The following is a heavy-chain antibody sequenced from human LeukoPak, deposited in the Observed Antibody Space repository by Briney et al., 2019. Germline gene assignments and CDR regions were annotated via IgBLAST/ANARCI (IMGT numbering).Heavy chain of an antibody. J-gene: IGHJ4*02. D-gene: IGHD1-1*01. CDR2: IRSGSDAI. V-gene: IGHV3-48*02. Sequence: HPGGSLRLSCAASGFSFTTSSMNWVRQAPGKGLEWVSYIRSGSDAIYYADSVKGRFTISRDNTKSSLFLQMNSLRDDDTAVYYCVGVRGTFANYYFDYWGQGTLVTVSS. CDR3: VGVRGTFANYYFDY. CDR1: GFSFTTSS.